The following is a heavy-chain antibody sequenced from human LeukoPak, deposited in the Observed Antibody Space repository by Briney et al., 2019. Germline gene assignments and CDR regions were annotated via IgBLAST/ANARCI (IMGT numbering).Heavy chain of an antibody. CDR2: IYPGDSDA. V-gene: IGHV5-51*01. CDR1: GYSFTSYW. Sequence: GESLEISCKGSGYSFTSYWIGWVRQMPGKGLEWMGIIYPGDSDARYSPSFQGQVTISADKSISTAYLQWSSLKASDTAMYYCALSAPDYGSGSQPVYYFDYWGQETLVTVSS. J-gene: IGHJ4*02. D-gene: IGHD3-10*01. CDR3: ALSAPDYGSGSQPVYYFDY.